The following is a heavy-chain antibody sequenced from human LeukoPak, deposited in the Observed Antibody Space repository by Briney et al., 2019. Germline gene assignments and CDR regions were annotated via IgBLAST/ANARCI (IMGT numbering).Heavy chain of an antibody. J-gene: IGHJ4*01. CDR3: ARQGYDSGFDY. Sequence: GGSLRLSCAASGFSFSRYYMSWVRQAPGKGLEWVSVLFSGGDTYYADSVKDRFSISRDSSRETLFLQMNSLRTDDTAVYYCARQGYDSGFDYWGHGTMVTVSS. V-gene: IGHV3-66*04. D-gene: IGHD5-12*01. CDR2: LFSGGDT. CDR1: GFSFSRYY.